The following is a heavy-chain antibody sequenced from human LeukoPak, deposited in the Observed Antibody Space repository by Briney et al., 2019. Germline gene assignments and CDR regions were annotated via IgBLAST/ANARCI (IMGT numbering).Heavy chain of an antibody. CDR3: ARPYSSSSYYYGMDV. D-gene: IGHD6-6*01. CDR1: GGTFSRYA. Sequence: ASVQVSCKASGGTFSRYAISWVRQAPGQGLEWMGGIIPIFGTANYAQKFQGRVTITADESTSTAYMELSSLTSEDTAVYHCARPYSSSSYYYGMDVWGQGTTVTVSS. CDR2: IIPIFGTA. V-gene: IGHV1-69*13. J-gene: IGHJ6*02.